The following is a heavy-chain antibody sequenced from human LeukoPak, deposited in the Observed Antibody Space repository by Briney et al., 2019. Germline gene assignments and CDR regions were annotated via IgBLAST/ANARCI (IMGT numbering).Heavy chain of an antibody. D-gene: IGHD6-6*01. Sequence: GGSLSLSCTGSGYIFGVYAISWFRQAPGKGLEWVSFVRSKIYAKTTEYAAAVKGRFTISRDDSKSIAYLQMNSLKTEDTAVYYCQKYSSSSFDFWGQGTLVTVSS. V-gene: IGHV3-49*03. CDR2: VRSKIYAKTT. CDR3: QKYSSSSFDF. CDR1: GYIFGVYA. J-gene: IGHJ4*02.